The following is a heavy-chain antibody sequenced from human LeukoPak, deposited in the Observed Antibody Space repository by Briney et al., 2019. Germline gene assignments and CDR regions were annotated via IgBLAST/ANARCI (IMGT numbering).Heavy chain of an antibody. V-gene: IGHV3-48*03. CDR1: GFTFSSYE. Sequence: SGGSLRLSCAASGFTFSSYEMNWVRQAPGRGLEWVSYISSSGSTIYYADSVKGRFTISRDNAKNSLYLQMNSLRTEDTAVYYCARTTSRGELDYWGRGTLVTVSS. J-gene: IGHJ4*02. D-gene: IGHD4-17*01. CDR2: ISSSGSTI. CDR3: ARTTSRGELDY.